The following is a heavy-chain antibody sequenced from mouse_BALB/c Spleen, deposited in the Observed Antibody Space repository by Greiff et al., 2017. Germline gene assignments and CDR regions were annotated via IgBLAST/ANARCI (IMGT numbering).Heavy chain of an antibody. V-gene: IGHV14-3*02. CDR2: IDPANGNT. D-gene: IGHD2-12*01. CDR3: ARGNDVAD. Sequence: VQLQQSGAELVKPGASVKLSCTASGFNIKDTYMHWVKQRPEQGLEWIGRIDPANGNTKYDPKFQGKATITADSSSNTAYLQLSSLTSEDTAVYYCARGNDVADWGQGTLVTVSA. J-gene: IGHJ3*01. CDR1: GFNIKDTY.